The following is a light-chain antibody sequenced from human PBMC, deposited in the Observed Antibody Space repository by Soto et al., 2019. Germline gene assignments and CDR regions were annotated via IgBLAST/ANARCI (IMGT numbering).Light chain of an antibody. CDR2: EVS. V-gene: IGLV2-14*01. Sequence: QSVLTQPASVSGSPGQSITISCTGTSSDVGDYNYVSWFRQHPGKAPKLMIYEVSNWPSGVSNRFSGSKSGNTASLTISGLQPEDEADYYCSSYTTSSTFYVFGTGTKLTVL. CDR3: SSYTTSSTFYV. CDR1: SSDVGDYNY. J-gene: IGLJ1*01.